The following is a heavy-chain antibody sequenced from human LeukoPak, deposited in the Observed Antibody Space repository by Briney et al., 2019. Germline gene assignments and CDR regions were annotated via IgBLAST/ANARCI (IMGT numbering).Heavy chain of an antibody. J-gene: IGHJ4*02. Sequence: SVKVSCKASGGTFSSYAISWVRQAPGQGLEWMGGIIPIFGTANYAQKFQGRVTITADESTSTAYMELSSLRSEDTAVYYCARNLESGSYFDYWGQGTLVTVSS. V-gene: IGHV1-69*01. CDR3: ARNLESGSYFDY. CDR1: GGTFSSYA. D-gene: IGHD1-26*01. CDR2: IIPIFGTA.